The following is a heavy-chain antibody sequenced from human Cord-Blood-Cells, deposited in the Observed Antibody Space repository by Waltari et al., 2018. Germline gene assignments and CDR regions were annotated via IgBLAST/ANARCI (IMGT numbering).Heavy chain of an antibody. J-gene: IGHJ3*02. V-gene: IGHV4-39*01. Sequence: YWGWIRQPPGKGLEWIGSIYYSGSTYYNPSLKSRVTISVDTSKNQFSLKLSSVTAADTAVYYCARPQGICSGGSCYSDAFDIWGQGTMVTVSS. CDR3: ARPQGICSGGSCYSDAFDI. D-gene: IGHD2-15*01. CDR1: Y. CDR2: IYYSGST.